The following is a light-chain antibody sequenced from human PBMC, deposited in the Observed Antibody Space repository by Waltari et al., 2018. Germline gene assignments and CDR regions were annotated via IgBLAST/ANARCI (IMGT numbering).Light chain of an antibody. CDR2: DVT. Sequence: QSALTQPASVSGSPGQSTTISCTGTSSDVGDYNYVSWYQPHPGKAPKLMIYDVTNRPSGVSNRFSGSKSGNTASLTISGLQAEDEADYYCTSYRRGSALGVFGGGTSLTVL. J-gene: IGLJ2*01. CDR1: SSDVGDYNY. CDR3: TSYRRGSALGV. V-gene: IGLV2-14*03.